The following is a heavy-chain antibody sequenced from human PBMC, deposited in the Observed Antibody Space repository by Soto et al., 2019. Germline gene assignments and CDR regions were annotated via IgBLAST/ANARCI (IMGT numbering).Heavy chain of an antibody. J-gene: IGHJ3*02. D-gene: IGHD3-22*01. Sequence: GGSLRLSXAASGFTFSSYAMSWVRQAPGKGLEWVSAISGSGGSTYYADSVKGRFTIPRDNSKNTLYLQMNSLRDEDTAVYYCAKDLYDRLGMAFDIWGQGTMVTVSS. CDR2: ISGSGGST. CDR1: GFTFSSYA. CDR3: AKDLYDRLGMAFDI. V-gene: IGHV3-23*01.